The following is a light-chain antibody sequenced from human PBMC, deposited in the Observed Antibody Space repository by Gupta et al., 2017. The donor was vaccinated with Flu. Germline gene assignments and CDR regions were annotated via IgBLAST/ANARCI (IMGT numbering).Light chain of an antibody. CDR1: QTITNTL. V-gene: IGKV3-20*01. CDR3: QQYVASPFT. CDR2: GAS. Sequence: DIALTQSPDTLSLSPGERATLSCRASQTITNTLLAWYQQKPGQAPRVLGYGASTRAAGVPDRFSGSGSGTAFTLTISRLEPEDFAVYFCQQYVASPFTFGQGTRLEIK. J-gene: IGKJ2*01.